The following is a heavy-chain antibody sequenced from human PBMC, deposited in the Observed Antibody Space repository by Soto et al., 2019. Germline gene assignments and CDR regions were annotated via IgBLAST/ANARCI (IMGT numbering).Heavy chain of an antibody. J-gene: IGHJ4*02. D-gene: IGHD2-2*01. CDR3: AKTLHIVVVPAAYDY. V-gene: IGHV3-23*01. Sequence: GGSLRLSCAASGFTFSSYAMSWVRQAPGKGLEWVSVISGSGGVQYYPDSVKGRFTISRANSKNTLYLQMNSLRAEDTAVYYCAKTLHIVVVPAAYDYWGQGTLVTVSS. CDR2: ISGSGGVQ. CDR1: GFTFSSYA.